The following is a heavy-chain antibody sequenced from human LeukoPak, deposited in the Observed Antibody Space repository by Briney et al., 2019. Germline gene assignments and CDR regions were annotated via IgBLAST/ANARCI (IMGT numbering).Heavy chain of an antibody. J-gene: IGHJ3*02. Sequence: SETLSLTCTVSGGSTSSGSYYWSWIRQPAGKGLEWIGRVYTSGSTPYNPSLKSRVTISVDTSKNQFSLKLSSVTAADTAVYYCARSGSYRAFGIWGQGTMVTVSS. V-gene: IGHV4-61*02. CDR1: GGSTSSGSYY. CDR2: VYTSGST. CDR3: ARSGSYRAFGI. D-gene: IGHD1-26*01.